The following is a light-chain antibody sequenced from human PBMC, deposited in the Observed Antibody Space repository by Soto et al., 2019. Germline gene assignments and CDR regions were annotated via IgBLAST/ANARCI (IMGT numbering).Light chain of an antibody. J-gene: IGKJ3*01. Sequence: DIRMTQSPSSLSASVGDRVTITCRASQGISHYLAWYQQKPGKVPKLLIYAASTLQSGVPSRFSGSGSGTDFTLTISSLQPEDVATYYCQKYNSDHVFGPGTKVDIK. CDR1: QGISHY. V-gene: IGKV1-27*01. CDR3: QKYNSDHV. CDR2: AAS.